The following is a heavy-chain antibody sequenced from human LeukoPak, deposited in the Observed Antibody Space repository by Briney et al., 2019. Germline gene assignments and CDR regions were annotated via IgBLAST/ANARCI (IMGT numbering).Heavy chain of an antibody. CDR2: IYYSGST. Sequence: SETLSLTCTVSGGSISSYYWSWIRQPPGKGLEWIGYIYYSGSTNHNPSLKSRTTMSVDTSKNQLSLRLSSVTAADRAVYYCAREGPAASTSFYYFMDVWGKGTTVTVSS. CDR3: AREGPAASTSFYYFMDV. D-gene: IGHD2-2*01. J-gene: IGHJ6*03. V-gene: IGHV4-59*12. CDR1: GGSISSYY.